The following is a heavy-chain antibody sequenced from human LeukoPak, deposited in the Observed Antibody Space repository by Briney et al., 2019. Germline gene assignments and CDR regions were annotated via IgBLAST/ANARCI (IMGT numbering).Heavy chain of an antibody. D-gene: IGHD3-22*01. Sequence: ASVKVSCKASGYTFTSYGISWVRQAPGQGLEWMGWMSAYNGNTNYAQKLQGRVTMTTDTSTSTAYMELGSLRSDDTAVYYCAREVPYDSSRYYQPFDYWGQGTLVTVSS. CDR3: AREVPYDSSRYYQPFDY. CDR1: GYTFTSYG. J-gene: IGHJ4*02. V-gene: IGHV1-18*01. CDR2: MSAYNGNT.